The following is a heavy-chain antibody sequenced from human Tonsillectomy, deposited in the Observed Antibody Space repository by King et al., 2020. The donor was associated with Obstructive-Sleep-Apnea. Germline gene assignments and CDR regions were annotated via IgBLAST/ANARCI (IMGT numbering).Heavy chain of an antibody. CDR3: ARCLIGSVGAYYFDY. D-gene: IGHD3-16*01. Sequence: ITLKESGPAVVKPTQTLTLTCTFSGFSLSTNGVAVGWIRQPPGKALEWLAVIYWNDHERYSPSLKSRLSVTKDTSKNQVVLTVTNMDPVDTATYYCARCLIGSVGAYYFDYWGRGTLVTVSS. CDR1: GFSLSTNGVA. V-gene: IGHV2-5*01. CDR2: IYWNDHE. J-gene: IGHJ4*02.